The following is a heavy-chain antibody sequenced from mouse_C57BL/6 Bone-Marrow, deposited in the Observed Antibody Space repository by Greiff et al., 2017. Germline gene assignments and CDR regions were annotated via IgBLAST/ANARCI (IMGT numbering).Heavy chain of an antibody. CDR1: GYTFTDYY. D-gene: IGHD1-1*01. V-gene: IGHV1-19*01. J-gene: IGHJ4*01. CDR2: INPYNGGT. Sequence: EVQLQQSGPVLVKPGASVKMSCKASGYTFTDYYMNWVKQSHGKSLEWIGVINPYNGGTSYNQKFKGKATLTVDTSSSTAYMELNSLTSEDSAVYDCAREGVYYGSSHGAMDYWGQGTSVTGSS. CDR3: AREGVYYGSSHGAMDY.